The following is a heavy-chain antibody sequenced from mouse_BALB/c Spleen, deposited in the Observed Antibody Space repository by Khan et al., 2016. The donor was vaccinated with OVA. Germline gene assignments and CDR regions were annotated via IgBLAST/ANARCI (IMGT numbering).Heavy chain of an antibody. V-gene: IGHV1-7*01. J-gene: IGHJ3*01. Sequence: VQLQQSGAELAKPGASVKMSCKASGYTFTKYWMHWVKQRPGQGLEWIGYINPSTGYTEYNQKFKDKATLPADKSSSTAYMQLSSLTAEDSAVYYCVNHGSSSAWFTYWGQGTLVTVSA. CDR2: INPSTGYT. CDR3: VNHGSSSAWFTY. CDR1: GYTFTKYW. D-gene: IGHD1-1*01.